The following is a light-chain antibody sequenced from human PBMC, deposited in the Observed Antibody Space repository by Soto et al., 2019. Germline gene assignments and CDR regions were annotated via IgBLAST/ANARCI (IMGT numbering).Light chain of an antibody. V-gene: IGKV1-5*03. CDR1: QNINRW. J-gene: IGKJ4*01. CDR3: LQYNVYPLT. CDR2: KAS. Sequence: DIQMTQSPSTLSASVGDRVTITCRASQNINRWLAWYQQRPGKAPNLLIHKASTLEAGVPSRFSGSASATEFTLTISSLQPDDFAAYFCLQYNVYPLTFGGGTKVEIK.